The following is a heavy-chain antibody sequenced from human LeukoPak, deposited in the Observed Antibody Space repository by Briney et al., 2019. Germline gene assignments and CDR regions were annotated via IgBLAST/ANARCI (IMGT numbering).Heavy chain of an antibody. V-gene: IGHV3-74*01. Sequence: GGSLRLSCAASGITISGSWMHWVRQAPGKGLVWVARIKHDGSRTSYADSVKGRFTVSRDNAKNTLYLQMNSLRAEDTAMYYCTRSDYGVYWGQGTLVTVSS. J-gene: IGHJ4*02. CDR2: IKHDGSRT. CDR1: GITISGSW. CDR3: TRSDYGVY.